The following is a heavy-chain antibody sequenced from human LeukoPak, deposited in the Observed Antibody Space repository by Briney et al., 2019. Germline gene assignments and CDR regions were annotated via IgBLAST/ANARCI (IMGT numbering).Heavy chain of an antibody. D-gene: IGHD3-10*01. J-gene: IGHJ4*02. CDR2: MNPNSGNT. CDR3: ARRIRGAPTDH. Sequence: GALVKVSCKASGYTFTTYDLNWVRQATGQGLEWMGWMNPNSGNTGYAQKFQGRVTMTRNTSISTAYMELNNLTSEDTAVYYCARRIRGAPTDHWGQGTLVTVSS. V-gene: IGHV1-8*01. CDR1: GYTFTTYD.